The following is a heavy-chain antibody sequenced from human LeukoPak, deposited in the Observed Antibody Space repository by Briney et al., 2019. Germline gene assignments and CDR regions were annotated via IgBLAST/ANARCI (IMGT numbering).Heavy chain of an antibody. D-gene: IGHD3-22*01. CDR2: IYYTGST. CDR3: ARTYYYDRSLPRH. V-gene: IGHV4-30-4*08. Sequence: PSETLSLTCTVSGDSISSSNYYWSWIRQPPGKGLEWIGYIYYTGSTYYNPSLKRRVIISLDTAKNQFSLNVNSVTAADTAVYYCARTYYYDRSLPRHWGQGTLVTVSS. J-gene: IGHJ4*02. CDR1: GDSISSSNYY.